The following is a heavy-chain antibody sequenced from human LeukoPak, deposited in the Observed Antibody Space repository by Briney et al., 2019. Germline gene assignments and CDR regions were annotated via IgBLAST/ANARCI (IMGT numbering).Heavy chain of an antibody. J-gene: IGHJ4*02. CDR2: ISSSSNII. V-gene: IGHV3-48*02. D-gene: IGHD5-24*01. CDR3: ARDRDGGDY. CDR1: GFIFSSYN. Sequence: GGSLRLSCAASGFIFSSYNMNWVRQARGKGLEWVSYISSSSNIIYYTESVKGRFTISRDNAKNSLFLQMNSLRDEDTAVYFCARDRDGGDYWGQGTLVTVSS.